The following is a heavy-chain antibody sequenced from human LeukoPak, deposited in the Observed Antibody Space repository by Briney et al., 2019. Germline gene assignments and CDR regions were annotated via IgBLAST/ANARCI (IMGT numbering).Heavy chain of an antibody. CDR1: GDSVSSTSAA. CDR3: ARGSGFGFDY. V-gene: IGHV6-1*01. D-gene: IGHD3-10*01. Sequence: SQTLSLTCAISGDSVSSTSAAWNWIRQSPSRGLEWLGRTYYRSKWYNDYAVSVKSRITVTSDTSKNQFSLQLNSVTPEDTAMYYCARGSGFGFDYWGQGALVTVSS. CDR2: TYYRSKWYN. J-gene: IGHJ4*02.